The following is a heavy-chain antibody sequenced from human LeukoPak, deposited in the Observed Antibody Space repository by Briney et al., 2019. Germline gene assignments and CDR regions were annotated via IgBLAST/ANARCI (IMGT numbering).Heavy chain of an antibody. V-gene: IGHV3-48*01. Sequence: GGSLRLSCAASGFTFSSYSMNWVRQAPGKGLEWVSYISSSSSTIYYADSVKGRFTISRDNAKNSLYLEMNSLRAEDTAVYYCAKRLTAGVAGKGFDYWGQGTLVTVSS. CDR2: ISSSSSTI. D-gene: IGHD6-19*01. CDR3: AKRLTAGVAGKGFDY. J-gene: IGHJ4*02. CDR1: GFTFSSYS.